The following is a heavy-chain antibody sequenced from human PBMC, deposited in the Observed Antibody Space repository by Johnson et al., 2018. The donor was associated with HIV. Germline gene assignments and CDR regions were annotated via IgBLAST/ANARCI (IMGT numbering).Heavy chain of an antibody. D-gene: IGHD3/OR15-3a*01. Sequence: VHLVESGGGVVQPGRSLRLSCAASGFTFSSYAIHWVRQATGKGLEWVSAIGTAGGSTYYADSVKGRFTIYRDTAKNSLYLQMNSLSDVDTAVYYCARDGRGLDAFDIWGQGTMVTVSS. CDR3: ARDGRGLDAFDI. CDR2: IGTAGGST. V-gene: IGHV3-13*01. J-gene: IGHJ3*02. CDR1: GFTFSSYA.